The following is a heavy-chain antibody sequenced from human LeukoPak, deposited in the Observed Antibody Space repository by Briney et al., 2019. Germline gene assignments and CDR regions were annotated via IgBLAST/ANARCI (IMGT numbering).Heavy chain of an antibody. CDR2: ISHSGST. Sequence: SETLSLTCTVSGYSISSGYSWGWIRQPPGKGLEWIGSISHSGSTYYNPSLKRRVTISVDTSKNQFSLKLSSVTAADTAVYYCARLHYGGNYGYYYYYMDVWGKGTTVTISS. CDR1: GYSISSGYS. J-gene: IGHJ6*03. D-gene: IGHD4-23*01. CDR3: ARLHYGGNYGYYYYYMDV. V-gene: IGHV4-38-2*02.